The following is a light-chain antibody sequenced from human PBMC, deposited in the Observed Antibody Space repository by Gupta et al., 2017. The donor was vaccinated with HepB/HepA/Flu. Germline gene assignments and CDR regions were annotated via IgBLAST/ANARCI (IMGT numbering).Light chain of an antibody. V-gene: IGLV3-21*02. CDR1: DLETKL. CDR2: EDS. J-gene: IGLJ3*02. CDR3: HASDSTTDPWV. Sequence: SYLLTQPPSVSVAPGQTAMIPCGGNDLETKLVHWYQQRPGQAPVLVVYEDSDRPSGIPDRFSGSTCGTTATLTITRAEAGDEADYYCHASDSTTDPWVFGGGTKLTVL.